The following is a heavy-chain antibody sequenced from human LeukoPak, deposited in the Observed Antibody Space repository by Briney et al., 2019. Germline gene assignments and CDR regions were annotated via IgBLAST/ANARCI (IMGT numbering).Heavy chain of an antibody. CDR2: ITIVGGTT. Sequence: GGSLRPSCAASGSTFGDYGMHWVRQAPGKGLEWVSLITIVGGTTYYADSVKGRFTISRDNSKNSLYLQMNSLRSEDTAFYYCAKDKDCTSTSCFPGLADCWGQGTLVTVSS. CDR1: GSTFGDYG. V-gene: IGHV3-43*02. CDR3: AKDKDCTSTSCFPGLADC. J-gene: IGHJ4*02. D-gene: IGHD2-2*01.